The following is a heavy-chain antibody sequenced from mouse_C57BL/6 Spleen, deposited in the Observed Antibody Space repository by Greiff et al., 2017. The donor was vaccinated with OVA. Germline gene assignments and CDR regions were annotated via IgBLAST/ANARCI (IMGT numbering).Heavy chain of an antibody. V-gene: IGHV1-55*01. J-gene: IGHJ4*01. CDR2: IYPGSGST. Sequence: QVQLQQPGAELVKPGASVKMSCKASGYTFTSYWITWVKQRPGQGLEWIGDIYPGSGSTNYNEKFKSKATLTVDTSSSTAYMQLSSLTSEDSAVYYCASVGGLRRGGAMDYWGQGTSVTVSS. CDR3: ASVGGLRRGGAMDY. CDR1: GYTFTSYW. D-gene: IGHD2-4*01.